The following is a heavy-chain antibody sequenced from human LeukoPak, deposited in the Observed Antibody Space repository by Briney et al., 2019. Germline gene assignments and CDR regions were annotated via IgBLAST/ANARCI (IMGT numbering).Heavy chain of an antibody. D-gene: IGHD6-19*01. CDR3: GAESERWLVRS. Sequence: SETLSLTCTVSGGSISSYYWSWIRQPPGKGLEWIGYIYNSGSTNYNPSLKSRVTIPIDTSKNQFSLKLSSVTAADTAVYYCGAESERWLVRSWGQGTLVTVSS. CDR2: IYNSGST. J-gene: IGHJ4*02. V-gene: IGHV4-59*01. CDR1: GGSISSYY.